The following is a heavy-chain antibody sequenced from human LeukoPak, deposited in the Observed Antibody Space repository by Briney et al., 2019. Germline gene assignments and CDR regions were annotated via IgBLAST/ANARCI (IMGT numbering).Heavy chain of an antibody. J-gene: IGHJ4*02. CDR3: TRDSANYHFAY. D-gene: IGHD4/OR15-4a*01. V-gene: IGHV3-66*01. CDR2: LYSGGAT. Sequence: GRSLRLSCAASGFTVKDNFMSWVRQAPGKGLEWVSVLYSGGATYYADSVKGRFTISRDNSKNTVFLQMNDLRAEGTAFYYCTRDSANYHFAYWGQGALVTVSS. CDR1: GFTVKDNF.